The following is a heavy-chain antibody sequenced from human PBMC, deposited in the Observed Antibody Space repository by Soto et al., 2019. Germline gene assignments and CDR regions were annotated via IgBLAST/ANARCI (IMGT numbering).Heavy chain of an antibody. CDR3: ARVQIPVWGVINY. CDR2: MNPNSGNT. J-gene: IGHJ4*02. V-gene: IGHV1-8*01. D-gene: IGHD3-10*02. CDR1: GYTFTSYD. Sequence: QVQLVQSGAEVKKPGASVKVSCKASGYTFTSYDINWVRQATGQGLEWMGWMNPNSGNTGYAQKFQGRVTMIRNSSTSIGYMALSSVASEVTAVYYCARVQIPVWGVINYWGQGTLVTVSS.